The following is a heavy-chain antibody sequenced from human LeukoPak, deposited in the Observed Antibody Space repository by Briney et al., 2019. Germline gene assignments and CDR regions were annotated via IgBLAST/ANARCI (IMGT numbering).Heavy chain of an antibody. CDR3: ASGSYYFDY. J-gene: IGHJ4*02. D-gene: IGHD1-26*01. CDR2: IYYSGST. CDR1: GCTISSYY. Sequence: SETLSLTCTVSGCTISSYYWNWIRQTPGKGLEWIGYIYYSGSTKYNPSLKSRVTISVDTSKNQFSLQLCSVTTADTAVYYCASGSYYFDYWGQGTLVTVSS. V-gene: IGHV4-59*08.